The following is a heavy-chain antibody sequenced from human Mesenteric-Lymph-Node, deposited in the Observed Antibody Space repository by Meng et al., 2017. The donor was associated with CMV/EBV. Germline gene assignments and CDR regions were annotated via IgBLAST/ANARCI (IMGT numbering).Heavy chain of an antibody. CDR3: ARGGSYYGYYSGMDV. Sequence: GESLKISCAASGFTFSSYEMNWVRQAPGKGLEWVSYISSSGSTIYYADSVKGRFTISRDNAKNSLYLQMNSLRPDDTAVYFCARGGSYYGYYSGMDVWGQGTTVTVSS. V-gene: IGHV3-48*03. J-gene: IGHJ6*02. CDR2: ISSSGSTI. D-gene: IGHD1-26*01. CDR1: GFTFSSYE.